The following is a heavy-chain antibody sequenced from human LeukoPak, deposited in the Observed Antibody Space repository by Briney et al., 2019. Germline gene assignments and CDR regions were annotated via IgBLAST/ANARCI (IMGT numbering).Heavy chain of an antibody. Sequence: SETLSLTCAVYGGSFSGYYWSWIRQPPGKGLEWIGEINRSGSTNYNPSLKSRVTISVDASKNQFSLKLSSVTAADTAVYYCARIRITMVRGRWFDPWGQGTLVTVSS. J-gene: IGHJ5*02. CDR1: GGSFSGYY. D-gene: IGHD3-10*01. CDR3: ARIRITMVRGRWFDP. V-gene: IGHV4-34*01. CDR2: INRSGST.